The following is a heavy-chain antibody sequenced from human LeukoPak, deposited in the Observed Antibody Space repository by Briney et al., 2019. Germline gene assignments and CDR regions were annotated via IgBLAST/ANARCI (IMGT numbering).Heavy chain of an antibody. D-gene: IGHD1-26*01. CDR1: GYTLTELP. Sequence: ASVKVSCKVSGYTLTELPMHWVRQAPGKGLEWMGGFDPEDGETIYAQKFQGRVTMTEDTSTDTAYMELSSLRSEDTAVYYCATVEVGATNFDYWGQGTLVTVSS. J-gene: IGHJ4*02. V-gene: IGHV1-24*01. CDR2: FDPEDGET. CDR3: ATVEVGATNFDY.